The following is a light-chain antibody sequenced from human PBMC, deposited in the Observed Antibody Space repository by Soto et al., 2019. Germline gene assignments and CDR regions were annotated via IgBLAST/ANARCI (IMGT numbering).Light chain of an antibody. J-gene: IGKJ5*01. Sequence: EIVLTQSPATLSLSPGERATLSCRASQSVKTFLVWYQQRPGQAPRLLIYDASHRAAGIPARFSGSGSGTEFNLTISSLQSEDFGVYYCHQRSNWPPDTFGQGTRLEIK. CDR1: QSVKTF. CDR2: DAS. V-gene: IGKV3-11*01. CDR3: HQRSNWPPDT.